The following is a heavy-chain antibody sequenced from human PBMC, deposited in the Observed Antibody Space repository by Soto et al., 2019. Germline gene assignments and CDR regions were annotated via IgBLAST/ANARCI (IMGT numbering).Heavy chain of an antibody. CDR2: IHHRGNT. CDR3: ARDDFDSGGSSIDY. V-gene: IGHV4-38-2*02. D-gene: IGHD3-22*01. J-gene: IGHJ4*02. Sequence: SETLSLTCVVSGYSISRGYYWGWIRQPPGKGLEWIGSIHHRGNTYYNPSLKRRVTISLDTSKNQFSLKLNSVTAADTAVYFCARDDFDSGGSSIDYWGQGTLVT. CDR1: GYSISRGYY.